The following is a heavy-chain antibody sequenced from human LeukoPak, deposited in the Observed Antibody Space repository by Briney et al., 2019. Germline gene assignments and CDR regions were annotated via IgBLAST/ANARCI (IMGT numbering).Heavy chain of an antibody. D-gene: IGHD3-22*01. CDR2: IYTSGST. CDR3: ARASYSYDINGWVPFDY. J-gene: IGHJ4*02. Sequence: SETLSLTCTVSGNSISSGDNYWSWIRQPAGKGLEWIGRIYTSGSTNYNPSLKSRVTVSGDTSKNQFSLRLSSVTAADTAVYYCARASYSYDINGWVPFDYWGQGTLVTVSS. V-gene: IGHV4-61*02. CDR1: GNSISSGDNY.